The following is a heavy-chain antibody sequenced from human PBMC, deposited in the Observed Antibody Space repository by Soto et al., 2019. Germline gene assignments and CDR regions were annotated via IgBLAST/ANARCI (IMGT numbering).Heavy chain of an antibody. J-gene: IGHJ4*02. V-gene: IGHV4-30-2*01. Sequence: SETLSLTCVVSGGSLSGATYSWNWIRQPLGKGLEWIGYIFPSGTTYYNPSLKSRVTISIDVSKNQFSLSLRSLTAADTAVYYCARSREFDYWSQGTLVTVSS. CDR1: GGSLSGATYS. CDR2: IFPSGTT. CDR3: ARSREFDY.